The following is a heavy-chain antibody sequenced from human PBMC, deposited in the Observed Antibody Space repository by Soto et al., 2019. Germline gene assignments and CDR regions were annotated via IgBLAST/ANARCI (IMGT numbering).Heavy chain of an antibody. V-gene: IGHV4-34*01. D-gene: IGHD4-17*01. CDR1: GGSFSGXY. Sequence: QVQLQQWGAGLLKPSETLSLTCAVYGGSFSGXYXXXXXQXXXXXXXXIGEINHSGSTNSNPSLKSRVTISVDTSKNQFSLKLSSVTAADTAVYYCARAPRVTTQPLNWFDPWGQGTLVTVSS. J-gene: IGHJ5*02. CDR2: INHSGST. CDR3: ARAPRVTTQPLNWFDP.